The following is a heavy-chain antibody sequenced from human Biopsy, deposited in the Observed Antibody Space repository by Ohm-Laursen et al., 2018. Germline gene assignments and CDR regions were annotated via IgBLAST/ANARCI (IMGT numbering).Heavy chain of an antibody. J-gene: IGHJ3*02. Sequence: RSLRLSCSASGFSFSSYGMHWVRQAPGKGLEWVAVLWYDGTNKYYADSVKGRFTISRDNSKNTLYLQMNSLRAEDTAMYYCARPTNARAGGAPFDIWGQGTMVTVPS. CDR2: LWYDGTNK. CDR1: GFSFSSYG. V-gene: IGHV3-33*01. CDR3: ARPTNARAGGAPFDI. D-gene: IGHD1-1*01.